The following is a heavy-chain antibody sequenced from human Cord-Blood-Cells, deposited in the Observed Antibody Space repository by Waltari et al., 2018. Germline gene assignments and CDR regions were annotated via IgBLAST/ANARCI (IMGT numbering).Heavy chain of an antibody. CDR3: ARDSRIAALDY. V-gene: IGHV6-1*01. D-gene: IGHD6-13*01. Sequence: QVQLQQSGPGLVKPSETLELTCAFSGESVSSNSAPWNWIRQYTSRGLAWLRSTYYRSNWYNDYAVSVKSRITINPHTSKNQFSLQLNSVTREDTAVYYCARDSRIAALDYWGQGTLVTVSS. CDR2: TYYRSNWYN. CDR1: GESVSSNSAP. J-gene: IGHJ4*02.